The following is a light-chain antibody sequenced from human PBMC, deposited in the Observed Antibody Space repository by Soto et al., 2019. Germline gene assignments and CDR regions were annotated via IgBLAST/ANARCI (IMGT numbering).Light chain of an antibody. CDR2: GAS. CDR1: QSVGSN. J-gene: IGKJ4*01. V-gene: IGKV3-15*01. Sequence: EVVLTQSPATLSVSPGAGATLSCRASQSVGSNLAWYQQKPGQTPRVLIYGASTRAIGIPARFSRSGFGTEFTLAISSLQSKDFVVYYCQEYSNWPLLSFGGGTKVDIK. CDR3: QEYSNWPLLS.